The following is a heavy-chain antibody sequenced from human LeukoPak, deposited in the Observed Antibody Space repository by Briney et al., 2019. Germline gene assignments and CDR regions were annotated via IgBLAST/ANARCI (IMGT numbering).Heavy chain of an antibody. V-gene: IGHV3-69-1*01. CDR2: ISSHCSI. D-gene: IGHD6-19*01. Sequence: KTGGSLRLSCVVSGFTLSNSSMSWVRQAPGKGLEWVSSISSHCSIYAESVRGRFTISRDTAKNSLYLQMNSLRAEDSALYYCARDKSGWARDYWGQGTLVTVSA. CDR3: ARDKSGWARDY. CDR1: GFTLSNSS. J-gene: IGHJ4*02.